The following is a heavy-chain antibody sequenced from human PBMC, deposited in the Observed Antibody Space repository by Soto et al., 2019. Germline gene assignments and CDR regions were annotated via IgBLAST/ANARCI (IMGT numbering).Heavy chain of an antibody. CDR2: MNPNSANT. CDR1: GYTFTSYD. CDR3: ARERSSGAFDI. J-gene: IGHJ3*02. Sequence: QVQLVQSGAEVKKPGASVKVSCKTSGYTFTSYDINWVRQATGQGLEWMGWMNPNSANTAYAQKFQVRVTMTRNTSIITAYMELSSLRSEDTAVYYCARERSSGAFDIWGQGTMVTVSS. V-gene: IGHV1-8*01. D-gene: IGHD1-26*01.